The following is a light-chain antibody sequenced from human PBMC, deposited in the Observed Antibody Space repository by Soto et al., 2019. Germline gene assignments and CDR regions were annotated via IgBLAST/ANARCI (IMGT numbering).Light chain of an antibody. J-gene: IGLJ1*01. CDR2: DVS. Sequence: QSALTQLSSVFGSPGQSVTISCTGKSSDVGGYNYVSWYQQHPGKAPKLMIYDVSKRPSGVPDRFSGSKSGNTASLTISGLQAEDEADYYCCSYAGNSYVFGTGTKVTVL. V-gene: IGLV2-11*01. CDR1: SSDVGGYNY. CDR3: CSYAGNSYV.